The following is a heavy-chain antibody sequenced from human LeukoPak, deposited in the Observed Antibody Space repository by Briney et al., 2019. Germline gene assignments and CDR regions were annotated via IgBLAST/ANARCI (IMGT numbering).Heavy chain of an antibody. J-gene: IGHJ4*02. CDR2: IYYSGST. CDR3: ARAEIYYDSSGYYGLNGWGY. D-gene: IGHD3-22*01. V-gene: IGHV4-31*03. Sequence: SSETLSLTCTVSGGSISSGGYYWSWIRQHPGKGLEWIGYIYYSGSTYYNPSLKSRVTISVDTSKNRFSLKLSSVTAADTAVYYCARAEIYYDSSGYYGLNGWGYWGQGTLVTVSS. CDR1: GGSISSGGYY.